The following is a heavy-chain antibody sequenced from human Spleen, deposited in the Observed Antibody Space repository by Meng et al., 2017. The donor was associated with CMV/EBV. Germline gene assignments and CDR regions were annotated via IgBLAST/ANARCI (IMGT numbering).Heavy chain of an antibody. CDR3: ARVEGYCSSTRCYTEEFYYYYYGMDV. Sequence: GGSLRLSCAASGFTFSSYAMHWVRQAPGKGLEWVAVISYDGSNKYYADSVKGRFTISRDNSKNTLYLQMNSLRAEDTAVYYCARVEGYCSSTRCYTEEFYYYYYGMDVWGQGTTVTVSS. D-gene: IGHD2-2*02. J-gene: IGHJ6*02. CDR1: GFTFSSYA. CDR2: ISYDGSNK. V-gene: IGHV3-30-3*01.